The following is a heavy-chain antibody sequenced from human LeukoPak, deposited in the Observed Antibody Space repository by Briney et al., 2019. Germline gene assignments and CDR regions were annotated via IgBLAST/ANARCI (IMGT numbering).Heavy chain of an antibody. D-gene: IGHD3-9*01. J-gene: IGHJ4*02. CDR2: IRSKAYGGTT. CDR3: TRARRYFDWLLYYFDY. Sequence: PGRSLRLSCTASGFTFGDYAMSWVRQAPGKGLEWVGFIRSKAYGGTTEYAASVKGRFTISRDDSKSIAYLQMNSLKTKDTAVYYCTRARRYFDWLLYYFDYWGQGTLVTVSS. V-gene: IGHV3-49*04. CDR1: GFTFGDYA.